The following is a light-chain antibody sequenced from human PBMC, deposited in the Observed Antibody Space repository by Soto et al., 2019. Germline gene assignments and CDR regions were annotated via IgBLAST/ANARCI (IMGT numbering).Light chain of an antibody. CDR3: QQYNSYSGA. J-gene: IGKJ1*01. CDR1: QSISSL. CDR2: KAS. Sequence: IRMTQSPSSLSASPGDRVTITCRASQSISSLLAWYQQKPGRAPKLLLYKASTLASGVPSRFSGGGSGTEFTLTISGLQPDDFAIYYCQQYNSYSGAFGQGTKVDIK. V-gene: IGKV1-5*03.